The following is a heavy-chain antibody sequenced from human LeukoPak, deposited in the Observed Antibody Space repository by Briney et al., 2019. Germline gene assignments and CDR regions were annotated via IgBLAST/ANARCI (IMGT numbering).Heavy chain of an antibody. CDR2: IYTSGST. V-gene: IGHV4-61*02. Sequence: SETLSLTCTVSGGSISSGSHYWSWIRQPAGKGLEWIGRIYTSGSTNYNPSLKSRVTISVDTSKNQFSLKLSSVTAADTAVYYCARIHISGYDTDYYYMDVWGKGTTVTISS. CDR1: GGSISSGSHY. CDR3: ARIHISGYDTDYYYMDV. J-gene: IGHJ6*03. D-gene: IGHD5-12*01.